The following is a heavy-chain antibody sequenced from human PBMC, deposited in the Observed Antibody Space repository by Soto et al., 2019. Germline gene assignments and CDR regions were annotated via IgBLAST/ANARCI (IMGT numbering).Heavy chain of an antibody. CDR2: IVVGSGHT. CDR1: GFIFTSSA. D-gene: IGHD3-22*01. J-gene: IGHJ3*02. Sequence: SVKVSCKASGFIFTSSAMQWVRQARGQRLEWIGWIVVGSGHTNYAQKLQERLTITRDMSTSTAYMELSSLRSEDTAVYYCAATYYYDGGFDIWGQGTMVTV. V-gene: IGHV1-58*02. CDR3: AATYYYDGGFDI.